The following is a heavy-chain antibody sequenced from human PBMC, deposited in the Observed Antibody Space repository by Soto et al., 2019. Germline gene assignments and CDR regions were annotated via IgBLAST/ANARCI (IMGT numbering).Heavy chain of an antibody. Sequence: GGSLRLSCAASGFTFDDYAMHWVRQAPGKGLEWVSGISWNSGSIGYADSVKGRFTISRDNAKNSLYLQMNSLRAEDTALYYCARGYGSGSYMMYYYYYMDVWGKGTTVTVSS. CDR1: GFTFDDYA. D-gene: IGHD3-10*01. CDR3: ARGYGSGSYMMYYYYYMDV. V-gene: IGHV3-9*01. J-gene: IGHJ6*03. CDR2: ISWNSGSI.